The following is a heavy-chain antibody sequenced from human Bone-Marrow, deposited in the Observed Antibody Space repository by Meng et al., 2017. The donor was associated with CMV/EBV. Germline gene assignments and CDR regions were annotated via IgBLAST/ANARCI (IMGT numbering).Heavy chain of an antibody. CDR2: ISGSGGST. Sequence: GESLKISCAASGFTFSSYAMSWVRQAPGKGLEWVSAISGSGGSTYYADSVKGRFTISRDNSKNTLYLQMNSLRAEDTAVYYCAKDQLGGIRYYYYYGMDVWGQGTTVTVSS. J-gene: IGHJ6*02. V-gene: IGHV3-23*01. D-gene: IGHD3-16*01. CDR1: GFTFSSYA. CDR3: AKDQLGGIRYYYYYGMDV.